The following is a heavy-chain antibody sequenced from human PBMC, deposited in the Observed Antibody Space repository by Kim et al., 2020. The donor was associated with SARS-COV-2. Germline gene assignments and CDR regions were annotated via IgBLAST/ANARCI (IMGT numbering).Heavy chain of an antibody. CDR3: ATGSNYGSGMAD. V-gene: IGHV1-69*13. J-gene: IGHJ4*02. CDR2: IIPIFGTA. CDR1: GGTFSSYA. D-gene: IGHD3-10*01. Sequence: SVKVSCKASGGTFSSYAISWVRQAPGQGLEWMGGIIPIFGTANYAQKFQGRVTITADESTSTAYMELSSLRSEDTAVYYCATGSNYGSGMADWGQGTLVTVSS.